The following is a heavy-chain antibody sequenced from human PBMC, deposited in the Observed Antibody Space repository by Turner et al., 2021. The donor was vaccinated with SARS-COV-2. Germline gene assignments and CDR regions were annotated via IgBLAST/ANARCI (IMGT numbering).Heavy chain of an antibody. CDR3: ARDAGNYYDRGYTYLDS. CDR1: AFNFATYT. Sequence: EVQLVESGGGLVKSGGSLSLSCTSYAFNFATYTMNWVRRAPGKGLEWVSCSSRDGYIYYTDTVKGRFTISRDNAKNSLFLQMNDLRDGDTAIYYCARDAGNYYDRGYTYLDSWGQGTLVTVSS. V-gene: IGHV3-21*01. J-gene: IGHJ4*02. D-gene: IGHD3-22*01. CDR2: SSRDGYI.